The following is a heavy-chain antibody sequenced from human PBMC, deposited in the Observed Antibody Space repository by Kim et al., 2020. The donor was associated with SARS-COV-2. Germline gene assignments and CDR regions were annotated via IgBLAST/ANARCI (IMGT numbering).Heavy chain of an antibody. V-gene: IGHV3-9*01. D-gene: IGHD6-19*01. J-gene: IGHJ1*01. CDR2: ISWNSGSI. CDR3: AKALGQWLVQYFQH. Sequence: GGSLRLSCAASGFTFDDYAMHWVRQAPGKGLEWVSGISWNSGSIGYADSVKGRFTISRDNAKNSLYLQMNSLRAEDTALYYCAKALGQWLVQYFQHWGQGTLVTVSS. CDR1: GFTFDDYA.